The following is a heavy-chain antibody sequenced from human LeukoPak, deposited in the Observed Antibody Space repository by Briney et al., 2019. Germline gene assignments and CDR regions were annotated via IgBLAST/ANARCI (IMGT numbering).Heavy chain of an antibody. CDR2: IYSGGST. V-gene: IGHV3-53*01. J-gene: IGHJ6*02. CDR1: GFTVSSNY. Sequence: GGSLRLSCAASGFTVSSNYMSWVRQAPGKGLEWVSVIYSGGSTYYADSVKGRFTISRDNSKNTLYLQMNSLRAEDTAVYYCARDTYYEILTGQAWYYGMDVWGQGTTVTVSS. D-gene: IGHD3-9*01. CDR3: ARDTYYEILTGQAWYYGMDV.